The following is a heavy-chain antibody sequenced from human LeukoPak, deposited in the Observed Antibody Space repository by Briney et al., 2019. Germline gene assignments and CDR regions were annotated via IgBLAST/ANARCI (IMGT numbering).Heavy chain of an antibody. CDR2: INWKTGNG. CDR3: TRRAARWQFDL. D-gene: IGHD5-24*01. J-gene: IGHJ2*01. V-gene: IGHV3-9*01. Sequence: GRSLRLSCAVSGFNFDDYAMHWVRHAPGRGLEWVSGINWKTGNGIYADSVKGRFTISRDNAKNSLYLQMGSLRAEDTALYYCTRRAARWQFDLWGRGTLLTVSS. CDR1: GFNFDDYA.